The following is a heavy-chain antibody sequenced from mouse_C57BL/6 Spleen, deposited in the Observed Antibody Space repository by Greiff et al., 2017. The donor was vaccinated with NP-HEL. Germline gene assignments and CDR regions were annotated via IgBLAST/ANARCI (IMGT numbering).Heavy chain of an antibody. CDR2: IYPGSGST. CDR3: ASGYDYDGLAY. J-gene: IGHJ3*01. CDR1: GYTFTSYW. V-gene: IGHV1-55*01. Sequence: QVHVKQPGAELVKPGASLKMSCKASGYTFTSYWITWVKQRPGQGLEWIGDIYPGSGSTNYNEKFKSKATLTVDTSSSTAYMQLSSLTSVDSAVYYCASGYDYDGLAYWGQGTLFTVSA. D-gene: IGHD2-4*01.